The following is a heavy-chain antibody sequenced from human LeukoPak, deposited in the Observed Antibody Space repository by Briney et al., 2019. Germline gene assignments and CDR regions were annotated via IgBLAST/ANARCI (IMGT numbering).Heavy chain of an antibody. J-gene: IGHJ5*02. Sequence: GSLRLSCAASGFTFSSYEMNWVRQPPGKGLEWIGEINHSGSTNYNPSLKSRVTISVDTSKNQFSLKLSSVTAADTAVYYCARHGRYSHARWFDPWGQGTLVTVSS. V-gene: IGHV4-34*01. CDR3: ARHGRYSHARWFDP. CDR2: INHSGST. CDR1: GFTFSSYE. D-gene: IGHD3-10*01.